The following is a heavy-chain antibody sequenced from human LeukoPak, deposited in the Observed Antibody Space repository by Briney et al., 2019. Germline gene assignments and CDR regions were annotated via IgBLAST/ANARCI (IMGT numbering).Heavy chain of an antibody. D-gene: IGHD4-23*01. V-gene: IGHV3-74*01. CDR1: EFTFSVYW. Sequence: GGSLRLSCAASEFTFSVYWMHWVRQAPGKGLVWVARISGDGSTTAFADFVEGRFTVPRDNSENTVYLQMNSLRAEDTAHYYCARDNSPGWFGPWGQGTLVTVSS. J-gene: IGHJ5*02. CDR2: ISGDGSTT. CDR3: ARDNSPGWFGP.